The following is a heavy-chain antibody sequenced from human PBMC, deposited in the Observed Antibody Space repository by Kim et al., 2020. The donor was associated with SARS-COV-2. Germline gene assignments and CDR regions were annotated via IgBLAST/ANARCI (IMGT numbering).Heavy chain of an antibody. CDR2: ISSSSSYI. Sequence: GGSLRLSCAASGFTFSSYSMNWVRQAPGKGLEWVSSISSSSSYIYYADSVKGRFTISRDNAKNSLYLQMNSLRAEDPAVYYCARPQVTGSSIHYYMDVWGKGTTVTVSS. V-gene: IGHV3-21*01. J-gene: IGHJ6*03. D-gene: IGHD5-18*01. CDR3: ARPQVTGSSIHYYMDV. CDR1: GFTFSSYS.